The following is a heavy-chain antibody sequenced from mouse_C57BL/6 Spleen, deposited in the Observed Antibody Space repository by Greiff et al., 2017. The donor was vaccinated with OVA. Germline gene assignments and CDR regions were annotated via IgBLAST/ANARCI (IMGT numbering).Heavy chain of an antibody. CDR3: AREGATTVDLDY. V-gene: IGHV1-42*01. CDR1: GYSFTGYY. CDR2: INPSTGGT. Sequence: VQLQQSGPELVKPGASVKISCKASGYSFTGYYMNWVKQSPEKSLEWIGEINPSTGGTTYNQKFKAKATLTVDKSSSTAYMQLKSLTSEDSAVYYCAREGATTVDLDYWGKGTTLTVSS. D-gene: IGHD1-1*01. J-gene: IGHJ2*01.